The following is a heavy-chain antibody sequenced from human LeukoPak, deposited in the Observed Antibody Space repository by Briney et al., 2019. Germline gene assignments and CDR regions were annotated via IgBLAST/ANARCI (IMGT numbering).Heavy chain of an antibody. Sequence: PGGSLRLSCAASGFTFSSYEMNWVRQAPGKGLEGVSYISSSGSTIYYADSVKGRFTISRDNAKNSLYLQMNSLRAEDTAVYYCARVGDYGGNSDAFDIWGQGTMVTVSS. V-gene: IGHV3-48*03. D-gene: IGHD4-23*01. CDR3: ARVGDYGGNSDAFDI. CDR1: GFTFSSYE. J-gene: IGHJ3*02. CDR2: ISSSGSTI.